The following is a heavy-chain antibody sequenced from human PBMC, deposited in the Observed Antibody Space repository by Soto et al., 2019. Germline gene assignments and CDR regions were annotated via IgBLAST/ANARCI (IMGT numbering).Heavy chain of an antibody. V-gene: IGHV3-23*01. J-gene: IGHJ4*02. Sequence: PGGSLRLSCVASGFTFSSYVVRWVRQAPGKGLEWVASITGSGGSTYYADSVKGRFSISRDNSQNTLYLQMNSLRAEDTAVYYCAKDLSIISSAGYIDYWGQGTLVTVSS. CDR3: AKDLSIISSAGYIDY. CDR2: ITGSGGST. D-gene: IGHD6-6*01. CDR1: GFTFSSYV.